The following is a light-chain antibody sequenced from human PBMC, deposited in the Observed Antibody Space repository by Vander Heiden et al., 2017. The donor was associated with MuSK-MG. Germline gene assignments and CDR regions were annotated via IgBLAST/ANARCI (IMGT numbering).Light chain of an antibody. Sequence: DVVMTQSPLSLPVTLGQPASISCRSSQGLVHSDGYTYLNWFQQWQGQSPRRLLYSVSYRDSGVPDGFTGSGSGTDFTLQISRVDADVVAVYYCMQGTHWPLTFGAGTKVEIK. CDR3: MQGTHWPLT. J-gene: IGKJ4*01. CDR1: QGLVHSDGYTY. CDR2: SVS. V-gene: IGKV2-30*02.